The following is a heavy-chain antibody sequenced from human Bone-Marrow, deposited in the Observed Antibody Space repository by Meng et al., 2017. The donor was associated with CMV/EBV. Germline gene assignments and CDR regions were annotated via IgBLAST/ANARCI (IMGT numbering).Heavy chain of an antibody. CDR2: INTDGTTT. Sequence: GRLVGAGGCLVQPGGSLRLSCAASGFTFRSYWMHWVRQAPGKGLVWVSRINTDGTTTTYADSVKGRFTISRDNAKNTLYLQMNSLRGEDTAVYYCARDVAGRGGYWGQGTLVTVSS. CDR1: GFTFRSYW. V-gene: IGHV3-74*01. J-gene: IGHJ4*02. CDR3: ARDVAGRGGY. D-gene: IGHD2-15*01.